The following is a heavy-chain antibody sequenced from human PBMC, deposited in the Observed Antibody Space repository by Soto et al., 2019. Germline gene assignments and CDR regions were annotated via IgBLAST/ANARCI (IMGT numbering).Heavy chain of an antibody. CDR2: INPNSGGT. V-gene: IGHV1-2*04. D-gene: IGHD5-18*01. CDR3: ARADTAMGTSAIDY. CDR1: GYTFTGYY. Sequence: ASVKVSCKASGYTFTGYYMHLLRHAPGQGLEWMGWINPNSGGTNYAQKFQGWVTMTRDTSISTAYMELSRLRSDDTAVYYCARADTAMGTSAIDYWGQGTLVTVSS. J-gene: IGHJ4*02.